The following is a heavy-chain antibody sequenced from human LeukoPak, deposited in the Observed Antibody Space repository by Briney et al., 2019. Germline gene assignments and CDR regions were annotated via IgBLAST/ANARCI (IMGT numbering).Heavy chain of an antibody. CDR2: IYHSGST. D-gene: IGHD6-13*01. J-gene: IGHJ6*02. CDR3: ARDWGSSSSWYYYYYYGMDV. Sequence: PSETLSLTCAVSGGSISSSNWWSWVRQPPGKGLEWIGEIYHSGSTNYNPSLKSRVTISVDKSKNLFSLKLSSVTAADTAVYYCARDWGSSSSWYYYYYYGMDVWGQGTLVTVSS. CDR1: GGSISSSNW. V-gene: IGHV4-4*02.